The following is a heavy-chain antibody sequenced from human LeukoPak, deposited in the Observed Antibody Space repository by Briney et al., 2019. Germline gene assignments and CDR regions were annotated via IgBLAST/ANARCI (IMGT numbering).Heavy chain of an antibody. V-gene: IGHV3-23*01. Sequence: QPGGSLRLSCAASGFTFSSYAMSWVRQAPGKGLEWDSAISGSGGNTYYADSVKGRFTISRDNSKNTLYLQMNSLRAEDTAVYYCAKAPRGYTGYYFDYWGQGTLVTVSS. CDR2: ISGSGGNT. CDR3: AKAPRGYTGYYFDY. J-gene: IGHJ4*02. CDR1: GFTFSSYA. D-gene: IGHD5-12*01.